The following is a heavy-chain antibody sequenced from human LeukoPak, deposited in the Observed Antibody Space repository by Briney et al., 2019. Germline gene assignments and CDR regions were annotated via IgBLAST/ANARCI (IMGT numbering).Heavy chain of an antibody. CDR2: IIPILGIA. Sequence: ASVKVSCKASGGTFSSYAISWVRQAPGQGLEWMGRIIPILGIANYAQKFQGRVTITADKSTSTAYMELSSLRSEDTAVYYCARVPQMYCSGGSCSPNTFDALDIWGQGTMVAVSS. CDR3: ARVPQMYCSGGSCSPNTFDALDI. V-gene: IGHV1-69*04. CDR1: GGTFSSYA. J-gene: IGHJ3*02. D-gene: IGHD2-15*01.